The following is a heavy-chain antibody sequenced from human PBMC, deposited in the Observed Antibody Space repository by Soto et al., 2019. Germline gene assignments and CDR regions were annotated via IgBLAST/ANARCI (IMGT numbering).Heavy chain of an antibody. CDR3: ARDRCTTDRCYTHHFDV. V-gene: IGHV1-18*04. CDR1: DTPLPVSV. CDR2: LRVYTGNT. D-gene: IGHD2-8*01. J-gene: IGHJ6*02. Sequence: QVQLVQSGGEVTKPGASVRSSSRPPDTPLPVSVVAWWRRAPGQGLEGWGGLRVYTGNTKQAQKFQDRVTLTTEASTSTAYMELRSLRSDDTAVYYCARDRCTTDRCYTHHFDVWGQGTTVTVSS.